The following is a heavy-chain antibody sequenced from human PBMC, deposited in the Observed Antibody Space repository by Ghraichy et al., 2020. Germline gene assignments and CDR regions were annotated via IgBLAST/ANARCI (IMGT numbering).Heavy chain of an antibody. Sequence: SQTLSLTCSVSGGSINTYHWSWIRQPPGKGLEWIGYSYYSGSANYNPSLKSRVSISVDMSKNQFSLRLSSVTAADTAVYFCARLLGRYCTDDNCGFDPWGQGTLVTVSS. J-gene: IGHJ5*02. D-gene: IGHD2-8*01. CDR1: GGSINTYH. CDR2: SYYSGSA. CDR3: ARLLGRYCTDDNCGFDP. V-gene: IGHV4-59*08.